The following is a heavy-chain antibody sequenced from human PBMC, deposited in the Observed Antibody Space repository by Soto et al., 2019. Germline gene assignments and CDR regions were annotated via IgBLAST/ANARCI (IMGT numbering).Heavy chain of an antibody. CDR1: GYTFTNNV. V-gene: IGHV1-3*01. CDR3: AREVPYGYSRFDY. D-gene: IGHD5-18*01. J-gene: IGHJ4*02. Sequence: QVHLVQSGAEVKKPGASVKVSCRTSGYTFTNNVIHWVRQAPGQRLEWIGWVNAGNDNTKWSREFQGRLTLTTDTSATTAYMELSSLTPEDTAIYFCAREVPYGYSRFDYWGQGTLVTVSS. CDR2: VNAGNDNT.